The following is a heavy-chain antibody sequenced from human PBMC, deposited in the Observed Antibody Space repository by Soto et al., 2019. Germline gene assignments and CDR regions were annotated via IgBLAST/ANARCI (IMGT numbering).Heavy chain of an antibody. CDR3: ARSRRGAYSSGWYSLSGYYNYGIDV. CDR1: GYSFSSYW. Sequence: PGESLKISCKASGYSFSSYWIGWVRQMPGKGLKRMGLIYPGDSDTKYSPSLQGQVTISADTSISTAYLQWTSLKASDTAMYYCARSRRGAYSSGWYSLSGYYNYGIDVWGQGTKVTVSS. V-gene: IGHV5-51*01. CDR2: IYPGDSDT. J-gene: IGHJ6*02. D-gene: IGHD6-19*01.